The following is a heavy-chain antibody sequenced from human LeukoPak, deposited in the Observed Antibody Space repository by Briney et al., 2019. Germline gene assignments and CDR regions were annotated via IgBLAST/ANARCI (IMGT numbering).Heavy chain of an antibody. V-gene: IGHV1-58*02. CDR3: AAGWVCSGGICYYYFNY. CDR1: GFTFTSSA. CDR2: IVVGSGNT. J-gene: IGHJ4*02. D-gene: IGHD2-15*01. Sequence: SVKVSCKASGFTFTSSAMQWVRQARGQRLEWIGWIVVGSGNTNYAQKFQERVTITRDMSTSTAYMELSSRRSEDTAVYYCAAGWVCSGGICYYYFNYWGQGTLVTVSS.